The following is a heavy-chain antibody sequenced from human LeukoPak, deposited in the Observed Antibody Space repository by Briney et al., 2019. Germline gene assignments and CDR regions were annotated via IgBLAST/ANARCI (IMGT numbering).Heavy chain of an antibody. CDR2: INPSGGST. CDR1: GYIFTSYY. CDR3: ARGAPNDYGDYTWGYFDY. J-gene: IGHJ4*02. D-gene: IGHD4-17*01. V-gene: IGHV1-46*01. Sequence: ASVKVSCKASGYIFTSYYMHWVRQAPGQGLEWMGIINPSGGSTSYAQKFQGRVTMTRDTSTSTVYMELSSLRSEDTAVYYCARGAPNDYGDYTWGYFDYWGQGTLVTVSS.